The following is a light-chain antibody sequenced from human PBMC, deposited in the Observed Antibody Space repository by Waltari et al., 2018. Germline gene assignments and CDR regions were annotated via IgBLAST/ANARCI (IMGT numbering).Light chain of an antibody. CDR3: QSSDSSVV. Sequence: SYELTQPPSVSVSPGQTARITCSGDALPKQYAYWYQQKPGQAPVLVIYKDNERPSGLPERFSGSSSGTTVTLTISGVQAEDEADYYCQSSDSSVVFGGGTKLTVL. CDR2: KDN. CDR1: ALPKQY. V-gene: IGLV3-25*03. J-gene: IGLJ2*01.